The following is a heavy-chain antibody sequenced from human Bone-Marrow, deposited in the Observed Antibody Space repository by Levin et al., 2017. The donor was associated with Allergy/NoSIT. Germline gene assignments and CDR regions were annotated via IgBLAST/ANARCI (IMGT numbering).Heavy chain of an antibody. J-gene: IGHJ4*02. V-gene: IGHV3-7*04. CDR3: ARDTYGDSDY. Sequence: GGSLRLSCAASGFTFSSYWMTWVRQAPGIGLEWVANIKQDGSEKYYVDSVKGRFTISRDNAKNSMYLQMNSLRTEDTAVYYCARDTYGDSDYWGQGTLVAVSS. D-gene: IGHD4-17*01. CDR1: GFTFSSYW. CDR2: IKQDGSEK.